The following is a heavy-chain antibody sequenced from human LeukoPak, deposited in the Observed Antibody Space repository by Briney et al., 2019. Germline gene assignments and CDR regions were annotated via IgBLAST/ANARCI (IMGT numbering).Heavy chain of an antibody. CDR2: ISYDGSNK. CDR1: GFTFSSYA. V-gene: IGHV3-30*04. CDR3: ARDLLAAAAGTGWFDP. D-gene: IGHD6-13*01. Sequence: PGGSLSLSCAASGFTFSSYAMHGVRQAPAKGLEWVAVISYDGSNKYYADSVKGRFTISRDNSKNTLYLQMNSLRAEDTAVYYCARDLLAAAAGTGWFDPWGQGTLVTVSS. J-gene: IGHJ5*02.